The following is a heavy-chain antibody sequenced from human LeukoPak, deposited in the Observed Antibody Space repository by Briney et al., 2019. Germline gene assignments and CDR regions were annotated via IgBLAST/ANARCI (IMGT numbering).Heavy chain of an antibody. CDR3: ARAGGGYYDFWSGYYTPFFDY. V-gene: IGHV4-34*01. J-gene: IGHJ4*02. CDR2: INHSGST. CDR1: GGSFSGYY. Sequence: SETLALTCAVYGGSFSGYYWSWIRQPPGRGLEWIGEINHSGSTNYNPSLKSRVTISVKTSKNQFSLKLSSVTAADTAVYYCARAGGGYYDFWSGYYTPFFDYWGQGTLVTVSS. D-gene: IGHD3-3*01.